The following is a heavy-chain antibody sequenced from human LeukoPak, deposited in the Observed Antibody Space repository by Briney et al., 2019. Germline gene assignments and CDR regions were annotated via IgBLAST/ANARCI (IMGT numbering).Heavy chain of an antibody. D-gene: IGHD1-1*01. CDR1: GGSINNYY. V-gene: IGHV4-59*12. CDR2: IYYRGST. Sequence: PSETLSLTCTVSGGSINNYYWSWIRQPPGKGLEWIGYIYYRGSTNYNPSLKSRVTISVDKSKDQFSLKLTSVTAADTAVYYCARIGNYYFDYWGQGTLVTVSS. CDR3: ARIGNYYFDY. J-gene: IGHJ4*02.